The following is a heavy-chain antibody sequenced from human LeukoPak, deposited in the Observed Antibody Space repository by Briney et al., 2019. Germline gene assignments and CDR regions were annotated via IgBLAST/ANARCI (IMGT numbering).Heavy chain of an antibody. Sequence: GASVKVSCKASGGTFSSYAISWVRQAPGQGLEWMGGIIPIFGTANYAQKFQGRVTITADESTSTAYMEPSSLRSEDTAVYYCAVTAEYDYYYYMDVWGKGTTVTISS. V-gene: IGHV1-69*13. J-gene: IGHJ6*03. CDR2: IIPIFGTA. D-gene: IGHD2-21*02. CDR1: GGTFSSYA. CDR3: AVTAEYDYYYYMDV.